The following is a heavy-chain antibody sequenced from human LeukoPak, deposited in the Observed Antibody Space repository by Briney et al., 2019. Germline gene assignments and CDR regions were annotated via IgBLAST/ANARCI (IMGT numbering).Heavy chain of an antibody. CDR1: GGSISSYY. CDR2: IYYSGST. CDR3: ARDGYSGSSLFDY. J-gene: IGHJ4*02. D-gene: IGHD1-26*01. Sequence: SETLSLTCTVSGGSISSYYWSWIRQPPGKGLEWIGYIYYSGSTNYNPSLKSRVTISVDTSRNQFSLKLSSVTAADTAVYYCARDGYSGSSLFDYWGQGALVTVSS. V-gene: IGHV4-59*01.